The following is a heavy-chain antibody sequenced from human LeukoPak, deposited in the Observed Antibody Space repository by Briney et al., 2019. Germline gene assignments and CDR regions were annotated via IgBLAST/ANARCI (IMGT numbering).Heavy chain of an antibody. J-gene: IGHJ4*02. CDR2: IYTSGST. CDR1: GGSISRGSYY. D-gene: IGHD3-3*01. V-gene: IGHV4-61*02. CDR3: ARGVRFLEWHYFDY. Sequence: SETLSLTCTVSGGSISRGSYYWSWIRQPAGKGLECIGRIYTSGSTNYNPSLKSRVTISVDTSKNQSSLKLSSVTAADTAVYYCARGVRFLEWHYFDYWGQGTLVTLSS.